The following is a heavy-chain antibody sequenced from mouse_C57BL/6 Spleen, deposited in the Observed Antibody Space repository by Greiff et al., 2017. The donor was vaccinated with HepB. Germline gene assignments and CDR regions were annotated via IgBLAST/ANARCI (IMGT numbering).Heavy chain of an antibody. D-gene: IGHD4-1*01. V-gene: IGHV1-26*01. CDR1: GYTFTDYY. J-gene: IGHJ2*01. CDR3: ARGRLGQGSFDY. Sequence: EVQLQQSGPELVKPGASVKISCKASGYTFTDYYMNWVKQSHGKSLEWIGDINPNNGGTSYNQKFKGKATLTVDKSSSTAYMELRSLTSEDSAVYYCARGRLGQGSFDYWGQGTTLTVSS. CDR2: INPNNGGT.